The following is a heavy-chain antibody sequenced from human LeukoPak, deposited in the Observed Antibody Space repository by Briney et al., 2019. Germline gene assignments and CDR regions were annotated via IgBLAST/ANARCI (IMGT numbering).Heavy chain of an antibody. CDR2: FDPEDGET. Sequence: ASVKVSCKVSGYTLTELSMHWVRQAPGKGLGWMGGFDPEDGETIYAQKFQGRVTMTEDTSTDTAYMELSSLRSEDTAVYYCATRSRVAYDYVWGSYRWGFDYWGQGTLVTVSS. J-gene: IGHJ4*02. D-gene: IGHD3-16*02. V-gene: IGHV1-24*01. CDR3: ATRSRVAYDYVWGSYRWGFDY. CDR1: GYTLTELS.